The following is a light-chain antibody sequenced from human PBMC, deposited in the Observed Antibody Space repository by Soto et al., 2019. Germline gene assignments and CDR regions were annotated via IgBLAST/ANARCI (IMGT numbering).Light chain of an antibody. V-gene: IGKV1-5*01. CDR3: QQYNDWPPIT. CDR2: DAS. J-gene: IGKJ4*01. CDR1: QTISSW. Sequence: EIKMTQSPSTMSGSVGDRVTITCRASQTISSWLAWYQQKPGKAPKLLIYDASSLESGVPSRFSGSGSGTEFTLTISSLQSEDSAVYFCQQYNDWPPITFGGGTKVDIK.